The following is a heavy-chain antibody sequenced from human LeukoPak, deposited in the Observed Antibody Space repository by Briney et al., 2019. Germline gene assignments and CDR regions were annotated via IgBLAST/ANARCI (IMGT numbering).Heavy chain of an antibody. J-gene: IGHJ5*02. CDR3: ARAGDILTGYGDWFDP. D-gene: IGHD3-9*01. CDR2: INPNSGGT. V-gene: IGHV1-2*02. Sequence: ASVKVSCKASGYTFTGYYMHWVRQAPGQGHEWMGWINPNSGGTNYAQKFQGRVTMTRDTSISTAYMELSRLRSDDTAVYYCARAGDILTGYGDWFDPWGQGTLVTVSS. CDR1: GYTFTGYY.